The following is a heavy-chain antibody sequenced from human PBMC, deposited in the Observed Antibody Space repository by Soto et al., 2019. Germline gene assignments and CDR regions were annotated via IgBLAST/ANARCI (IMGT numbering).Heavy chain of an antibody. J-gene: IGHJ4*01. CDR1: EGSIRCYY. Sequence: SETLALACTVSEGSIRCYYWSWIRQPPGKGLEWIGYFHYTGISNYNSSLKSRVTMSLDTYKNQFYLKLSSVSAANTAIYYCARGASNWKYFDSWGQCALVTDSS. CDR3: ARGASNWKYFDS. V-gene: IGHV4-59*01. CDR2: FHYTGIS. D-gene: IGHD1-20*01.